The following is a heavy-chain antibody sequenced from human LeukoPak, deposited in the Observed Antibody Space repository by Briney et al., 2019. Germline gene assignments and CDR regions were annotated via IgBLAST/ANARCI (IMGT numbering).Heavy chain of an antibody. CDR3: ASSCDSQYYYMDV. J-gene: IGHJ6*03. CDR2: IYYSGST. CDR1: GGSISSHY. D-gene: IGHD2-21*02. V-gene: IGHV4-59*11. Sequence: SETLSLTCTVSGGSISSHYWSWIRQPPGEGLEWIGYIYYSGSTSYNHSLKSRVTISVDTSKNQFSLKLSSVTAADTAVYYCASSCDSQYYYMDVWGKGTTDTVSS.